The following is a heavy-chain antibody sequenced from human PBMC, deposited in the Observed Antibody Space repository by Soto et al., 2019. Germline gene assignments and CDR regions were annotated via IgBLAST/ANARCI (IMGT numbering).Heavy chain of an antibody. J-gene: IGHJ4*02. CDR1: GYTFSNYG. D-gene: IGHD3-10*01. V-gene: IGHV1-18*01. CDR2: ISVYNYNT. Sequence: QVQLVQSGAEVKKPGASVKVSCKTSGYTFSNYGIAWVRQAPGQGLEWMGWISVYNYNTNYAQKLQGRVTMTRDISTSVAYMELRSLISDDTAVYYCARGGGYYGSGTYPFDSWGQGTLVAFSS. CDR3: ARGGGYYGSGTYPFDS.